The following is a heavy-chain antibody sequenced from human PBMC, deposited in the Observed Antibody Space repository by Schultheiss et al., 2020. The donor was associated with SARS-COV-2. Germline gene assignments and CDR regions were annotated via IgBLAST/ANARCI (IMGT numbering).Heavy chain of an antibody. J-gene: IGHJ4*02. CDR1: GFTFSSYA. Sequence: GGSLRLSCAASGFTFSSYAMHWVRQAPGKGLEWVAVISYDGSNKYYADSVKGRFTISRDNSKNTLYLQMNSLRAEDTAVYYCARAEYSSFDYWGQGTLVTVSS. CDR3: ARAEYSSFDY. V-gene: IGHV3-30*04. CDR2: ISYDGSNK. D-gene: IGHD6-6*01.